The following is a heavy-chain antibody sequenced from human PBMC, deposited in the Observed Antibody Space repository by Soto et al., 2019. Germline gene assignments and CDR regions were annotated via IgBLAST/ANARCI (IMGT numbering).Heavy chain of an antibody. Sequence: GESLKISCAASGFTFSSYWMSWVRQAPGKGLEWVANIKQDGSEKYYVDSVKGRFTISRDNARNSLYLQMNSLRAEDTAVYYCARDSGLYYYYGMDVWGQGTTVTVSS. J-gene: IGHJ6*02. V-gene: IGHV3-7*05. CDR3: ARDSGLYYYYGMDV. CDR2: IKQDGSEK. CDR1: GFTFSSYW.